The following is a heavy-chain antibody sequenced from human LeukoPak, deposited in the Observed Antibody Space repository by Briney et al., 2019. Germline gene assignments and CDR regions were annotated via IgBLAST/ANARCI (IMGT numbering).Heavy chain of an antibody. CDR1: GGSISSGGYS. Sequence: SQTLSLTCAVSGGSISSGGYSWSWIRQPPGKGLEWIGYIYHSGSTYYNPSLKSRVTISVDRSKNQFSLKLSSVTAADTAVYYCARDEPVHDAFDIWGQGTMVTVSS. CDR2: IYHSGST. D-gene: IGHD1-14*01. J-gene: IGHJ3*02. CDR3: ARDEPVHDAFDI. V-gene: IGHV4-30-2*01.